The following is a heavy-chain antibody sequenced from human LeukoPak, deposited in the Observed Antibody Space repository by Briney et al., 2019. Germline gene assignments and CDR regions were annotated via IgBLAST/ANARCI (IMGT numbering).Heavy chain of an antibody. V-gene: IGHV1-18*01. D-gene: IGHD3-9*01. CDR1: GYTFTSCG. J-gene: IGHJ6*02. CDR3: ARAQLDCDILTGYHPFYGMDV. CDR2: ISAYNGNT. Sequence: ASVKVSCKASGYTFTSCGISRVRQAPGQGLEWMGWISAYNGNTNYAQKLQGRVTMTTDTSTSTAYMEPRSLRSDDTAVYYCARAQLDCDILTGYHPFYGMDVWGQGTTVTVSS.